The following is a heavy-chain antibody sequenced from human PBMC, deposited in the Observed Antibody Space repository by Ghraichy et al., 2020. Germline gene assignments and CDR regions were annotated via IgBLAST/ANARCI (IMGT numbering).Heavy chain of an antibody. CDR2: IYYNANA. Sequence: GSPSLTCTVLGDSLANHWWNWIRQPPGKGLEWLGYIYYNANANYNPSLKSRVNISVDTSKNQVFLSLNSVTTADTAVYYCARGDWVTPRLWGQGTLVTVSS. CDR1: GDSLANHW. D-gene: IGHD4-23*01. J-gene: IGHJ4*02. CDR3: ARGDWVTPRL. V-gene: IGHV4-59*11.